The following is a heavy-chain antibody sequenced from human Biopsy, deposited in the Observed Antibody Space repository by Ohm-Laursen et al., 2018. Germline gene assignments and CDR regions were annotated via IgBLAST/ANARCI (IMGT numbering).Heavy chain of an antibody. CDR1: GVSITAYY. CDR3: ARGSNDFGGLYFPR. V-gene: IGHV4-59*01. Sequence: SQTLSLTWTVSGVSITAYYWSWIRQPPGKGLEWIGHISYTGYTSYNASLKSRVTISVDTSRNHFSLRLSSLTAADTAVYYCARGSNDFGGLYFPRWGQGTLLTVPS. D-gene: IGHD4-23*01. CDR2: ISYTGYT. J-gene: IGHJ4*02.